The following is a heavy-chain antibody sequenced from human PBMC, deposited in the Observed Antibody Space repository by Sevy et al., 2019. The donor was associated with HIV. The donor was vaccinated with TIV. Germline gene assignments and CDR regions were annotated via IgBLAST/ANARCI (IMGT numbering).Heavy chain of an antibody. D-gene: IGHD2-21*02. CDR3: ATRGDCGGDCSIYYFDY. CDR1: GGTFSTFL. Sequence: ASVKVSCKASGGTFSTFLISWVRQAPGQGLELIGGIRPIFGTVDYAQKFQARVTFTADESTSTAYMELSSLRPDDTAVYYCATRGDCGGDCSIYYFDYWGQGSLVTVSS. V-gene: IGHV1-69*13. J-gene: IGHJ4*02. CDR2: IRPIFGTV.